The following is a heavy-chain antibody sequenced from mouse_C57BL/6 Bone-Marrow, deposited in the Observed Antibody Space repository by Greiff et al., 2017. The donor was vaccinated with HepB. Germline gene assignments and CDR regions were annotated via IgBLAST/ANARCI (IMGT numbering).Heavy chain of an antibody. Sequence: EVQLVESGGGLVKPGGSLKLSCAASGFTFSSYTMSWVRQTPEKRLEWVATISGGGGNTYYPDSVKGRFTISRDNAKNTLYLQMRRLRSEDTALYYCARRGCMDYWGQGTSVTVSS. V-gene: IGHV5-9*01. CDR2: ISGGGGNT. J-gene: IGHJ4*01. CDR1: GFTFSSYT. D-gene: IGHD3-3*01. CDR3: ARRGCMDY.